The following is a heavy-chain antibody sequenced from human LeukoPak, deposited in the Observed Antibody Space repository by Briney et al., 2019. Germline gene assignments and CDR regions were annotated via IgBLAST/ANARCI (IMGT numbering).Heavy chain of an antibody. CDR3: ARVRGYDFWSANDY. D-gene: IGHD3-3*01. CDR2: ISSSSSTI. CDR1: GFRFSDYW. V-gene: IGHV3-11*04. J-gene: IGHJ4*02. Sequence: GGSLRLSCAASGFRFSDYWMSWVRQAPGKGLEWVSYISSSSSTIYYADSVKGRFTISRDNAKNSLYLQMNSLRAEDTAVYYCARVRGYDFWSANDYWGQGTLVTVSS.